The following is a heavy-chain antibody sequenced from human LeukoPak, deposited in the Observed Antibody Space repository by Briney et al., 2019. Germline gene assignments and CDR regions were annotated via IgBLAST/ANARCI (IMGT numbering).Heavy chain of an antibody. J-gene: IGHJ6*02. CDR1: GGSISSGGYY. CDR3: ARLIAVAGSPLDV. V-gene: IGHV4-31*03. CDR2: IYYSGST. D-gene: IGHD6-19*01. Sequence: SQTLSLTCTVSGGSISSGGYYWSWIRQHPGKGLEWIGYIYYSGSTYYNPSLKSRVTISVDTSKNQFSLKLSSVTAAGTAVYYCARLIAVAGSPLDVWGQGTTVTVSS.